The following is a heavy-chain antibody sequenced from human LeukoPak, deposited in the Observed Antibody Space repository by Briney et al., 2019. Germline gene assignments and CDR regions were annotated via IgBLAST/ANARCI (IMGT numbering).Heavy chain of an antibody. V-gene: IGHV4-59*01. J-gene: IGHJ4*02. Sequence: PSETLSLTCTVSGGSISSYYWSWIRQPPGKGLEWIGYIYYSGSTNYNPSLKSRVTISVDTSKNQFSLKLSSVTAADTAVYYCARVRVGTYWGYDSSGYYDYWGQGTLVTVSS. D-gene: IGHD3-22*01. CDR3: ARVRVGTYWGYDSSGYYDY. CDR2: IYYSGST. CDR1: GGSISSYY.